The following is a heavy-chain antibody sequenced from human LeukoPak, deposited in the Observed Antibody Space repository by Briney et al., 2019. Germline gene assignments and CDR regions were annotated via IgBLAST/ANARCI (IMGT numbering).Heavy chain of an antibody. Sequence: GGSLRLSCAASGFTFSSYAMSWVRQAPGKGLEWVSVIYSGGTTYSADSVKGRFTISRDSSKNTLYLQMNTLRAEDTAVYYCAGESSGHHFDYWGQGTLVTVSS. V-gene: IGHV3-53*01. J-gene: IGHJ4*02. CDR2: IYSGGTT. D-gene: IGHD6-25*01. CDR3: AGESSGHHFDY. CDR1: GFTFSSYA.